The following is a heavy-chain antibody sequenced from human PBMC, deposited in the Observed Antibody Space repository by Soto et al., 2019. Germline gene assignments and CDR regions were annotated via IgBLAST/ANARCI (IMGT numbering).Heavy chain of an antibody. J-gene: IGHJ5*02. Sequence: RRLSCAASGFTFSNYWMSCVRQAPGKGLEWVANIKEDGRERNYVDSVTGRFTISRDNAENSLYLQMNSLRAEDTAVYYCASARHIGPWGQGTLVTASS. CDR2: IKEDGRER. CDR3: ASARHIGP. CDR1: GFTFSNYW. V-gene: IGHV3-7*01. D-gene: IGHD2-21*01.